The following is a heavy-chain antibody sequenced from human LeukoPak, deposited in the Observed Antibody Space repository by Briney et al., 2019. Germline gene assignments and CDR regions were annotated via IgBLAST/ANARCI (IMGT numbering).Heavy chain of an antibody. D-gene: IGHD2-2*01. V-gene: IGHV3-30*03. CDR3: RTSSGVH. CDR2: ISYDGSNE. J-gene: IGHJ4*02. Sequence: GGSLRLSCAASGFTFSSYGIHWVRQAPGKGLEGVAYISYDGSNEFYADSVKGRFTLSRDNSQNTVYLQMNSLRAEDTAVYYCRTSSGVHGGQGTLVTVSS. CDR1: GFTFSSYG.